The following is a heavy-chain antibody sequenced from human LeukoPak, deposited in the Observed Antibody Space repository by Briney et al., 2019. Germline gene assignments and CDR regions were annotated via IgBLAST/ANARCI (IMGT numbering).Heavy chain of an antibody. D-gene: IGHD3-3*01. CDR2: ISAYNGNT. J-gene: IGHJ4*02. CDR1: GYTFTSYS. CDR3: ARDRHDFWSGYYRGLAL. V-gene: IGHV1-18*01. Sequence: ASVKVSCKASGYTFTSYSISWVRQAPGQGLEWMGWISAYNGNTNYAQKLQGRVTMTTDTSTSTAYMELRSLRSDDTAVYYCARDRHDFWSGYYRGLALWGQGTLVTVSS.